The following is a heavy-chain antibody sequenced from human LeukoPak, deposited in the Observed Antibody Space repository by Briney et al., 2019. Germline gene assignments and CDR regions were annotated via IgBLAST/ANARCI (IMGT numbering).Heavy chain of an antibody. CDR1: GFIFDDYA. J-gene: IGHJ6*03. Sequence: PGRSLRLSCAASGFIFDDYAMHWVRQAPGKGLEWVSLINWDGGNTYYADSVKGRFTISRDNSKNSLYLQMNSLRAEDTALYYCAKDKGETAIGYYMDVWGKGTTVTVSS. V-gene: IGHV3-43D*03. D-gene: IGHD5-18*01. CDR2: INWDGGNT. CDR3: AKDKGETAIGYYMDV.